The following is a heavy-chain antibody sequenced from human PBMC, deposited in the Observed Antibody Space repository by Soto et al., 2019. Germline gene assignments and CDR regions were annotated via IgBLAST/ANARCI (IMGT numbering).Heavy chain of an antibody. J-gene: IGHJ4*02. D-gene: IGHD2-2*01. CDR3: ARRTSSCSFDY. CDR1: GFTFSSYA. Sequence: EVQLLESGGGLVQPGGSLRLSCAASGFTFSSYAMSWVRQAPGKGLEWVSAISGSGGSTYYADSVKGRFTFSRDNSKNTLSLQMNSLRAEDTAVYYCARRTSSCSFDYWGQGTLVTVSS. CDR2: ISGSGGST. V-gene: IGHV3-23*01.